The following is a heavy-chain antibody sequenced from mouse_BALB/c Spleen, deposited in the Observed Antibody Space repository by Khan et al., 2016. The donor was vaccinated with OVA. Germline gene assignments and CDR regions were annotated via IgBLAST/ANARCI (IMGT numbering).Heavy chain of an antibody. CDR1: GYTFTTYW. CDR3: TRDRIDY. Sequence: QVQLKQSGAELAKPGAPVKMSCKASGYTFTTYWMHWVKQRPGQGLEWIGYINPTSGYTDYNEKFKDRATLSADKSSSTAYMQLSSLTSEDSAVYYCTRDRIDYGGQGTTLTVSS. V-gene: IGHV1-7*01. CDR2: INPTSGYT. J-gene: IGHJ2*01.